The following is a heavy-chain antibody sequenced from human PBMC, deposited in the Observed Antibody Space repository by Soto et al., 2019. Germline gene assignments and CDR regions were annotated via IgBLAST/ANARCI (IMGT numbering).Heavy chain of an antibody. CDR3: AKHIVVVAAPASGAFDI. J-gene: IGHJ3*02. D-gene: IGHD2-21*02. CDR1: GGSVSSGSYY. Sequence: PSETLSLTCTVSGGSVSSGSYYWSWIRQPPGKGLEWIGYIYYSGSTNYNPSLKSRVTISVDTSKNQFSLKLSSVTAADTAVYYCAKHIVVVAAPASGAFDIWGQGTMVTVSS. V-gene: IGHV4-61*01. CDR2: IYYSGST.